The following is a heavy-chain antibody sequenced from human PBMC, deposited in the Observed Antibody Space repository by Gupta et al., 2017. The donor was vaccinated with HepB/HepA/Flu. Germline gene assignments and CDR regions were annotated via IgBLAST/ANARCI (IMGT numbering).Heavy chain of an antibody. D-gene: IGHD6-19*01. CDR3: AHRPSGWYNFDY. CDR2: IHWNNDK. Sequence: QITLKESGPTLVKPTQTLTLTCTFSGFSLSTTGVGVGWIRQPPGKALEWLALIHWNNDKRYSPSLKSRLTITKVTSKDQVVLTMTNMDPVDTATYYCAHRPSGWYNFDYWGQGTLVTVSS. CDR1: GFSLSTTGVG. V-gene: IGHV2-5*01. J-gene: IGHJ4*02.